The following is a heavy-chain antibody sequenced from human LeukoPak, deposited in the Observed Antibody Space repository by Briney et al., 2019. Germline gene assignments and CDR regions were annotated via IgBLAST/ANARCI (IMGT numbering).Heavy chain of an antibody. J-gene: IGHJ4*02. D-gene: IGHD3-10*01. CDR3: ASITMVRGAYYFDY. CDR1: GGSISSGDYY. Sequence: PSETLSLTCTVSGGSISSGDYYWSWIRQHPGKGLEWIGYIYYSGSTYYNPSLKSRVTISVDTSKNQFSLKLSSVTAADTAVYYCASITMVRGAYYFDYWGQGTLVTVSS. CDR2: IYYSGST. V-gene: IGHV4-31*03.